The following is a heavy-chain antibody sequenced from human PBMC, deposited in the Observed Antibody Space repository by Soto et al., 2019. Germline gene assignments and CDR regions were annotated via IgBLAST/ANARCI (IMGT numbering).Heavy chain of an antibody. CDR3: ARDRGRSSWYHWFDP. J-gene: IGHJ5*02. D-gene: IGHD6-13*01. Sequence: ASVKVSCKASGYTFTSYATHWVRQAPGQRLEWMGWINAGNGNTKYSQKFQGRVTITRDTSASTAYMELSSLRSEDTAVYYCARDRGRSSWYHWFDPWGQGTLVTVPQ. CDR2: INAGNGNT. V-gene: IGHV1-3*01. CDR1: GYTFTSYA.